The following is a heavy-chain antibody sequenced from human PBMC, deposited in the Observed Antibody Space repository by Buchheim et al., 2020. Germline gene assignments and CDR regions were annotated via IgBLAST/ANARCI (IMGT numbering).Heavy chain of an antibody. V-gene: IGHV4-34*01. CDR2: INHSGST. D-gene: IGHD3-22*01. J-gene: IGHJ6*02. Sequence: QVQLQQWGAGLLKPSETLSLTCAVYGGSFSGYYWSWIRQPPGKGLEWIGEINHSGSTNYNPSLKSRVTISVDTSKNQFSLKLSSVTAADTAVYYCARGPWLFYDSSGYRLYYYYGMDVRGQGTT. CDR1: GGSFSGYY. CDR3: ARGPWLFYDSSGYRLYYYYGMDV.